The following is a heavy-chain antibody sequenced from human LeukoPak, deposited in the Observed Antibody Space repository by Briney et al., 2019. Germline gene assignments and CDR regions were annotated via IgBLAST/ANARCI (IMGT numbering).Heavy chain of an antibody. V-gene: IGHV3-30*04. D-gene: IGHD2-8*01. CDR3: ARGPGYCTNGVCHHYYMDV. CDR1: GFTFSSYA. Sequence: PGGSLRLSCAASGFTFSSYAMHWVRQAPGKGVEWVAVISYDGSNKYYADSVKGRFTISRDNAKNSLYLQMNRLRAEDTALYYCARGPGYCTNGVCHHYYMDVWGKGTTVTVSS. J-gene: IGHJ6*03. CDR2: ISYDGSNK.